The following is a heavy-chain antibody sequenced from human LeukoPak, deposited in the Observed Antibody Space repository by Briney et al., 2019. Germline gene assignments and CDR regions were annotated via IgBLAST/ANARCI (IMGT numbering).Heavy chain of an antibody. CDR2: ISSSSSTI. CDR3: ARGCPLEMGDAFDI. Sequence: GGSLRLSCAASGFTFSSYSMNWVRQAPGKGLEWVSYISSSSSTIYYADSVKGRFTISRDSAKNSLYLQMNSLRDEDTAVYYCARGCPLEMGDAFDIWGQGTMVTVSS. V-gene: IGHV3-48*02. D-gene: IGHD5-24*01. CDR1: GFTFSSYS. J-gene: IGHJ3*02.